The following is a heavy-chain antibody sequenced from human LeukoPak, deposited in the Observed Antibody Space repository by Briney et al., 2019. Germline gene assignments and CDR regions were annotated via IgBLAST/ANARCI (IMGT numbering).Heavy chain of an antibody. V-gene: IGHV1-69*02. CDR3: ARAYDSSGYYYDPGAFDI. D-gene: IGHD3-22*01. CDR1: GATFSSYT. Sequence: SVKVSCKASGATFSSYTISWVRQAPGQGLEWMGRIIPILGIANYAQKFQGRVTITADKSTSTAYMELSSLRSEDTAVYYCARAYDSSGYYYDPGAFDIWGQGTMVTVSS. J-gene: IGHJ3*02. CDR2: IIPILGIA.